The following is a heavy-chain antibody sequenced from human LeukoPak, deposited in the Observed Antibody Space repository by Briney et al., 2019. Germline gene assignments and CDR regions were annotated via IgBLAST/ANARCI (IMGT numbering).Heavy chain of an antibody. V-gene: IGHV3-49*03. CDR1: GSTFSDYA. J-gene: IGHJ4*02. CDR3: TREKRYFDWFQADY. D-gene: IGHD3-9*01. Sequence: PGGSLRLSCTASGSTFSDYAMSWFRQAPGKGLEWVGFIRNKAYGGTAEYAASVKGRFTISRDDSKTIAYLQMNSLKTEDTAVYYCTREKRYFDWFQADYWGQGTLVTVSS. CDR2: IRNKAYGGTA.